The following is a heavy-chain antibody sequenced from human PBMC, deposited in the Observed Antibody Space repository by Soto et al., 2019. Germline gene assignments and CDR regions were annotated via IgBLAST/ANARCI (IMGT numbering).Heavy chain of an antibody. CDR1: GYTFTSYA. J-gene: IGHJ4*02. Sequence: EASVKVSCKASGYTFTSYAMHWVRQAPGQRLEWMGWINAGNGNTKYSQKFQGRVTITRDTSASTAYMELSSLRSEDTAVYYCARDKYGSGSYSPFLFDYWGQGTLVTVSS. CDR3: ARDKYGSGSYSPFLFDY. V-gene: IGHV1-3*01. CDR2: INAGNGNT. D-gene: IGHD3-10*01.